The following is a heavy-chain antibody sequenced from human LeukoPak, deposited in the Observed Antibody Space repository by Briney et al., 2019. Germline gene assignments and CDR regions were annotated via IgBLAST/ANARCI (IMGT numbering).Heavy chain of an antibody. V-gene: IGHV3-23*01. J-gene: IGHJ5*02. CDR2: ISGSGGST. CDR3: AKEGYSSSWYVRWFNP. Sequence: GGSLRLSCAASGFTFSSYAMSWVRQAPGQGLEWVSAISGSGGSTYYADSVKGRFTISGDNSKNTLYLQMNSLRAEDTAVYYCAKEGYSSSWYVRWFNPWGQGTLVTVSS. D-gene: IGHD6-13*01. CDR1: GFTFSSYA.